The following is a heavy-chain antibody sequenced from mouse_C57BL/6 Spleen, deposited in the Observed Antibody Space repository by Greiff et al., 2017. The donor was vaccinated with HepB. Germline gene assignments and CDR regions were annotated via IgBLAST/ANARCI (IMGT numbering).Heavy chain of an antibody. Sequence: ESGPGLVKPSQSLSLTCSVTGYSITSGYYWNWIRQFPGNKLEWMGYISYDGSNNYNPSLKNRISITRDTSKNQFFLKLNSVTTEDTATYYCARLSYYDYDEGFAYWGQGTLVTVSA. V-gene: IGHV3-6*01. CDR2: ISYDGSN. D-gene: IGHD2-4*01. CDR3: ARLSYYDYDEGFAY. J-gene: IGHJ3*01. CDR1: GYSITSGYY.